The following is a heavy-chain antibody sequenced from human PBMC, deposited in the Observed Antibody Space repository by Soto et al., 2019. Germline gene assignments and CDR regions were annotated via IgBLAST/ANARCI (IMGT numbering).Heavy chain of an antibody. CDR2: IYYSGCT. CDR3: ARDGADYSMFYGMDV. V-gene: IGHV4-59*01. CDR1: GGSISSYY. Sequence: SETLSLTCTVSGGSISSYYWSWIRQPPGKGLEWIGYIYYSGCTNYNPSLKSRVTISVDTSKNQFSLKLSSVTAADTAVYYCARDGADYSMFYGMDVWGQGTTVTVSS. D-gene: IGHD4-4*01. J-gene: IGHJ6*02.